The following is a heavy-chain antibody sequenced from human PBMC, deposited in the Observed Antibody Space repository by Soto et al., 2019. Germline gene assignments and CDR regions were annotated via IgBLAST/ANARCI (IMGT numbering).Heavy chain of an antibody. V-gene: IGHV4-34*01. Sequence: SETLSLTCDVYGGSFTCYFRNWIRQSPGKGLEWIGKVNHNGRNNYNPSLKSRVTISLDMSKNQISLKLTSVTAADTAVYYCARGGSSDWQVAFDFWGQGTMVTVSS. CDR2: VNHNGRN. J-gene: IGHJ3*01. D-gene: IGHD6-19*01. CDR3: ARGGSSDWQVAFDF. CDR1: GGSFTCYF.